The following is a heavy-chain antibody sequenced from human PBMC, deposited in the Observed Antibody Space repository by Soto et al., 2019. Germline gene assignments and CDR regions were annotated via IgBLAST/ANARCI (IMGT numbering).Heavy chain of an antibody. CDR2: IYYSGST. CDR1: GGSISSGGYY. D-gene: IGHD2-2*01. V-gene: IGHV4-31*03. J-gene: IGHJ4*02. Sequence: SETLSLTCTVSGGSISSGGYYWSWIRQHPGKGLEWIGYIYYSGSTYYNPSLKSRVTISVDTSKNQFSLKLSSVTAADTAVYYCARGWVPAAMYFDYWGQGTLVTVSS. CDR3: ARGWVPAAMYFDY.